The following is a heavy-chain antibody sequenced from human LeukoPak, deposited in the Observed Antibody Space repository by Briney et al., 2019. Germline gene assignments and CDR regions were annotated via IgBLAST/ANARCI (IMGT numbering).Heavy chain of an antibody. CDR1: GGTFSSYA. Sequence: SVKVSCKASGGTFSSYAISWVRQAPGQGLEWMGGIIPIFGTANYAQKFQGRVTITADESTSTAYMELSSLRSEDTAVYYCARQEMANRWDFDYWGQGTLVTVSS. CDR2: IIPIFGTA. V-gene: IGHV1-69*01. D-gene: IGHD5-24*01. J-gene: IGHJ4*02. CDR3: ARQEMANRWDFDY.